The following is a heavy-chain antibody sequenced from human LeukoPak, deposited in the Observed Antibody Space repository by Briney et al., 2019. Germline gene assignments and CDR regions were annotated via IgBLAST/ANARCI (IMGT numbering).Heavy chain of an antibody. Sequence: GRSLRLSCAASGFTFSRNGMHWVRQAPGKGLEWVAVISRDGTNKYHADSVKGRFTISRDNSKNTLYLQMSSLRAEDTAVYYCAKAHLSDYGDYVRFHYNGMDVWGQGTTVSVSS. CDR1: GFTFSRNG. V-gene: IGHV3-30*18. D-gene: IGHD4-17*01. CDR3: AKAHLSDYGDYVRFHYNGMDV. J-gene: IGHJ6*02. CDR2: ISRDGTNK.